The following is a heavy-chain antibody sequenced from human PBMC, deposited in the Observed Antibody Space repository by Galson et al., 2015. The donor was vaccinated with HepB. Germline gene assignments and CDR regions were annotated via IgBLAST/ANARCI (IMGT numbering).Heavy chain of an antibody. CDR3: ASGNPYYDFWSGSYGAGN. J-gene: IGHJ4*02. Sequence: SLRLSCAGSGFIFSSYDMHWVRQAPGKGLEWVAVLSYDASNQYYADSVKGRFTVSRDNSNNTLFLLMNSLRADDTAVYYCASGNPYYDFWSGSYGAGNWGRGTLVTVSS. CDR2: LSYDASNQ. CDR1: GFIFSSYD. V-gene: IGHV3-30-3*01. D-gene: IGHD3-3*01.